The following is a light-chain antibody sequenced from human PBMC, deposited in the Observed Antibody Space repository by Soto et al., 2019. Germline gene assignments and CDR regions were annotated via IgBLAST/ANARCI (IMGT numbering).Light chain of an antibody. CDR2: GAS. V-gene: IGKV3-20*01. J-gene: IGKJ4*01. CDR1: QSVSSSY. CDR3: QQYGSSPLT. Sequence: EIVLTQSPATLSLSPGERATLSCRASQSVSSSYFAWYQQKPGQAPRLLIYGASSRATGIPDRFSGSGSGTDFTLTISRLEPEDVAVYFCQQYGSSPLTFGGGTKVEIK.